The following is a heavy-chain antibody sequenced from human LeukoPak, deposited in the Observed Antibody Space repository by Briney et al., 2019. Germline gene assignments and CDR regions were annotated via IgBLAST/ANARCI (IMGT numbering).Heavy chain of an antibody. CDR2: TYYRSKWFN. D-gene: IGHD6-19*01. V-gene: IGHV6-1*01. CDR1: GDSVSSNRAS. Sequence: SQTLSLTCAISGDSVSSNRASWNWIRQSPSRGLEWLGRTYYRSKWFNGYEVSVKSRISINPDTSKNQFSLQLNSVTPEDTAVYYCAGTLAVASKTAYFDSWGQGTLVTVSS. CDR3: AGTLAVASKTAYFDS. J-gene: IGHJ4*02.